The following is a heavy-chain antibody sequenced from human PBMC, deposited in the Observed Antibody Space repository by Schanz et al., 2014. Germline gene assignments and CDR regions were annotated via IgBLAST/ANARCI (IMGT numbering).Heavy chain of an antibody. CDR3: ARGRVLES. CDR2: IKKDGSEK. V-gene: IGHV3-7*01. Sequence: GQLVESGGGVVQPGKSLRLSCAASGFTFSGFWMTWVRQAPGKGLEWVANIKKDGSEKYYVDSVKGRFTISRDNAKNSLFLQMNSLRPEDTAVYYCARGRVLESWGQGTLVTDSS. J-gene: IGHJ5*02. CDR1: GFTFSGFW. D-gene: IGHD1-1*01.